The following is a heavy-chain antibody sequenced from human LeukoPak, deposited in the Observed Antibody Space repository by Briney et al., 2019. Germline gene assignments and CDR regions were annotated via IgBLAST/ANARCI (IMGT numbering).Heavy chain of an antibody. J-gene: IGHJ4*02. CDR2: ISSSSSYI. CDR1: GFTFSSYS. Sequence: GGSLRLSCAASGFTFSSYSMNWVRQAPGKGRECVSSISSSSSYIYYADSVKRRFTISRDNAKNSLYLQMNSLRAEDTAVYYCAREGVTDYYDSSGYSDYWGQGALVTVSS. CDR3: AREGVTDYYDSSGYSDY. V-gene: IGHV3-21*01. D-gene: IGHD3-22*01.